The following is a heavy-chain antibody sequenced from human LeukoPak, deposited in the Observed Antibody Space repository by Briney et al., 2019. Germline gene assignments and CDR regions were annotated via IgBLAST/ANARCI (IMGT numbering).Heavy chain of an antibody. V-gene: IGHV3-21*01. CDR3: ARESEEAFDY. CDR1: GFTFSSHT. Sequence: GGSLRLSCAASGFTFSSHTITWVRQGPGKGLEWVSCISSSSSDIFYADSQKGRFTISRDNAKNSLYLQMNSLTAEDTAVYYCARESEEAFDYWGQGTLVTVSS. CDR2: ISSSSSDI. J-gene: IGHJ4*02.